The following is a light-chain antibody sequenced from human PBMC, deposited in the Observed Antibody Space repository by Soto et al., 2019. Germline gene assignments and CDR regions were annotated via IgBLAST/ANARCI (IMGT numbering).Light chain of an antibody. CDR1: HSVSNK. V-gene: IGKV3-15*01. Sequence: EIVMTQSPATLSVSPGGIATLSCRASHSVSNKLAWYQQQPGQTPRLLIFESFTRATGLPARFSGSGSGTEFTLTISSLQSEDFAVYYCQHYNNYLAWTFGQGTKVEIK. J-gene: IGKJ1*01. CDR2: ESF. CDR3: QHYNNYLAWT.